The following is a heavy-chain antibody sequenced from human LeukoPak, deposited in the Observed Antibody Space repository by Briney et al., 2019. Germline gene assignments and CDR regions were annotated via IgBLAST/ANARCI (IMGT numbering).Heavy chain of an antibody. Sequence: ASVKVSCKASGYTFTGYYMHWVRQAPGQGLEWMGWINPNSGGTNYAQKFQGRVTMTRDTSISTAYMELSRLRSDDTAVYYCARGSYYYGSGSYSPHYLNWGQGTLVIVSS. CDR3: ARGSYYYGSGSYSPHYLN. V-gene: IGHV1-2*02. CDR1: GYTFTGYY. J-gene: IGHJ4*02. D-gene: IGHD3-10*01. CDR2: INPNSGGT.